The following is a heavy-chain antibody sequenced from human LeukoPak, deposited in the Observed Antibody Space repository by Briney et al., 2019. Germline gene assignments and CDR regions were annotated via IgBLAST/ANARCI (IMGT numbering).Heavy chain of an antibody. Sequence: SETLSLTCTVSGGSISSYYWSWIRQPPGKGLEWIGYIYYSGSTNYNPSLKSRVTISVDTSKNQFSLKLSSVTAADTAVYYCARSPVRIAAPGRGFDYWGQGTLVTVSS. CDR2: IYYSGST. D-gene: IGHD6-13*01. CDR3: ARSPVRIAAPGRGFDY. V-gene: IGHV4-59*01. J-gene: IGHJ4*02. CDR1: GGSISSYY.